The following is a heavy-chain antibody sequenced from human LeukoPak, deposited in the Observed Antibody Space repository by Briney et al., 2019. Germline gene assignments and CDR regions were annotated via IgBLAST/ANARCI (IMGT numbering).Heavy chain of an antibody. J-gene: IGHJ4*02. V-gene: IGHV3-53*01. Sequence: GGSLRLSCAASGFTVSSNYMSWVRQAPGKGLEWVSVIYSGGSTYYADSVKGRFTISRDNSKNTLYLQMNSLRAEDTAVYYCARFAQYDYGGLFDYWGQGTLVTVSS. CDR3: ARFAQYDYGGLFDY. CDR2: IYSGGST. CDR1: GFTVSSNY. D-gene: IGHD4-23*01.